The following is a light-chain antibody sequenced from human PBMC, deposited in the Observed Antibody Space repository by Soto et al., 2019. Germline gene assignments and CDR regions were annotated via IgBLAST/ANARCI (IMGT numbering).Light chain of an antibody. CDR2: EVS. J-gene: IGLJ3*02. CDR1: SSDIGAYNY. CDR3: SSYTSSSTVV. V-gene: IGLV2-14*01. Sequence: QSALTQPASVSASPGQSITVSCTGTSSDIGAYNYVSWYQQHPGKAPKLMIYEVSNRPSGVSNRFSASKSGNTASLTISGLQAEDEADYFCSSYTSSSTVVFGGGTKLPVL.